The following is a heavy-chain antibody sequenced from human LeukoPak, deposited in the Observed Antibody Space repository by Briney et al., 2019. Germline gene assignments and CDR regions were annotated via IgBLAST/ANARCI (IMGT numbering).Heavy chain of an antibody. CDR3: AKHGLPLVVISAPFDY. CDR1: GFTFSSYG. V-gene: IGHV3-30*02. Sequence: GGSLRLSCAASGFTFSSYGIHWVRQAPGKGLEWVAFIRYDGSNKYYADSVKGRFTISRDNSKNTVYLQMNSLRAEDTAVYYCAKHGLPLVVISAPFDYWGQGTLVTVSS. J-gene: IGHJ4*02. CDR2: IRYDGSNK. D-gene: IGHD2-15*01.